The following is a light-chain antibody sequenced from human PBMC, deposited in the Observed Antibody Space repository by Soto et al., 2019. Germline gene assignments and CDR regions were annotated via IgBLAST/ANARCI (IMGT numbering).Light chain of an antibody. CDR1: RRINNH. Sequence: DIKMIQSPSSLSTYVGDIVTITCRAGRRINNHLNWYQQKPGKAPELLIYAASSLQSGVPSRFSGSGSGTDFTLTISSLQPDDFATYYCQHSNSYSEAFGQGGNVDIK. V-gene: IGKV1-39*01. J-gene: IGKJ1*01. CDR2: AAS. CDR3: QHSNSYSEA.